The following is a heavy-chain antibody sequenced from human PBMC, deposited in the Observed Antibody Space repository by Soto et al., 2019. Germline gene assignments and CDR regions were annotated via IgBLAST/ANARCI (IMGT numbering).Heavy chain of an antibody. CDR3: ARGRLSGYSRSLSIRVCYFDY. V-gene: IGHV4-39*01. CDR2: IYYSGST. J-gene: IGHJ4*02. CDR1: GGSISSSSYY. Sequence: PSETLSLTCAVSGGSISSSSYYWGWIRQPPGKGLEWIGSIYYSGSTYYNPSLKSRVTISVDTSKNQFSLKLSSVTAADTAVYYCARGRLSGYSRSLSIRVCYFDYWGQGTLVTVS. D-gene: IGHD6-13*01.